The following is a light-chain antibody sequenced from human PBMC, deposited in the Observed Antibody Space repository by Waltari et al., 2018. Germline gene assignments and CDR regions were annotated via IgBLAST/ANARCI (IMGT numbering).Light chain of an antibody. CDR1: SNDVVGYNS. V-gene: IGLV2-14*01. Sequence: QSALTQPASVSGSPGQSVTIFCTGTSNDVVGYNSVSWDQEHPAHAPSVIIYDVSDRPSGVSDRFSGSKSGNTASLTISGLQAEDEADYYCSSQSSNNVVLFGGGTKLTVL. J-gene: IGLJ2*01. CDR3: SSQSSNNVVL. CDR2: DVS.